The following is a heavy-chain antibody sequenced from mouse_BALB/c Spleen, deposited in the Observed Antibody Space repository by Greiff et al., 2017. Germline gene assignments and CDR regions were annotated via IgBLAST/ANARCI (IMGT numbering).Heavy chain of an antibody. V-gene: IGHV2-9*02. CDR3: ARVTRGEGYYFDY. J-gene: IGHJ2*01. D-gene: IGHD2-12*01. Sequence: VQRVESGPGLVAPSQSLSITCTVSGFSLTSYGVHWVRQPPGKGLEWLGVIWAGGSTNYNSALMSRLSISKDNSKSQVFLKMNSLQTDDTAMYYCARVTRGEGYYFDYWGQGTTLTVSS. CDR1: GFSLTSYG. CDR2: IWAGGST.